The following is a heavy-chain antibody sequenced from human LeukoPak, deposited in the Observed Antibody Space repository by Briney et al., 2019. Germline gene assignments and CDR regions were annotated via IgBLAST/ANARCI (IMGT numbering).Heavy chain of an antibody. Sequence: GGSLRLSCVASGFIFRNYGMHWVRQAPGKGLDWVAVISYDGTDKYYADSVKGRFTISRDNSKNTLFLQMNSLRAEDTAVYYCAKDQGHCSGGSCYKFDYWGQGTLVTVSS. V-gene: IGHV3-30*18. CDR3: AKDQGHCSGGSCYKFDY. D-gene: IGHD2-15*01. CDR1: GFIFRNYG. CDR2: ISYDGTDK. J-gene: IGHJ4*02.